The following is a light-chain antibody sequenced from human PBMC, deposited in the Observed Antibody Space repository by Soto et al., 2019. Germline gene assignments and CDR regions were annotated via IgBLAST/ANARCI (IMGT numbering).Light chain of an antibody. Sequence: QSALTQPASVSGYPGQSITISCTGSSSDVGGCNYVSWYQQHQGKAPKLMIYDVTNRPSGVSDRFSGSKSGDTASLTITGLQAEDEADYYCSSYTSSSTLYVFGTGTKVTVL. J-gene: IGLJ1*01. CDR1: SSDVGGCNY. V-gene: IGLV2-14*01. CDR3: SSYTSSSTLYV. CDR2: DVT.